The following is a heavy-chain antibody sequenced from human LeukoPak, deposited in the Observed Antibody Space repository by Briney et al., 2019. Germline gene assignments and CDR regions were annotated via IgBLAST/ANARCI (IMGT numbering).Heavy chain of an antibody. J-gene: IGHJ3*02. CDR3: ARGRFGYYDSSGYYSDAFDI. V-gene: IGHV4-34*01. D-gene: IGHD3-22*01. Sequence: SETLSLTCAVYGGSFSGYYWSWIRQPPGKGLEWIGEINHSGSTNYNPSLKSRATISVDTSKNQFSLKLSSVTAADTAVYYCARGRFGYYDSSGYYSDAFDIWGQGTMVTVSS. CDR2: INHSGST. CDR1: GGSFSGYY.